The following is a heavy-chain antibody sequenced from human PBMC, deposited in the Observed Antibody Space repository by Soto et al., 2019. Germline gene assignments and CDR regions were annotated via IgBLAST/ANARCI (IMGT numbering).Heavy chain of an antibody. Sequence: PSETLSLTCAVYGGSFSGYYWSWIRQPPGKGLEWIGEINHSGSTNYNPSLKSRVTISVDTSKNQFSLKLSSVTAADTAVYYCAKDLLHALSRTQILTGYYTGGRGAPDAFDIWGQGTTVTVSS. CDR3: AKDLLHALSRTQILTGYYTGGRGAPDAFDI. V-gene: IGHV4-34*01. CDR2: INHSGST. J-gene: IGHJ3*02. D-gene: IGHD3-9*01. CDR1: GGSFSGYY.